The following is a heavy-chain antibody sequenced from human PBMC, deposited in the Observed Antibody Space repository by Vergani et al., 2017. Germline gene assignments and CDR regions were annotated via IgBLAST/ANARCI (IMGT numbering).Heavy chain of an antibody. CDR3: ARMGCYDEGDAFRIGYFDS. Sequence: QAQLQESGPGLVKPSETLSLTCPVFGVSVTDYNCNWIRQAPGKGLEWIGSLSTTGGATHASHNPSLKSRVSISVDTSKGQFSLRLTSVTAADSAIYYCARMGCYDEGDAFRIGYFDSWGPGSLVTVSS. V-gene: IGHV4-4*09. CDR1: GVSVTDYN. D-gene: IGHD2-2*01. CDR2: LSTTGGA. J-gene: IGHJ4*02.